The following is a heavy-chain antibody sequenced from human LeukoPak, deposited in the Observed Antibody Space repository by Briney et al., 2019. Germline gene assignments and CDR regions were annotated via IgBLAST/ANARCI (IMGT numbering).Heavy chain of an antibody. J-gene: IGHJ6*03. CDR1: GYTFTSYG. CDR2: ISAYNGNT. CDR3: ARDIVVVIAKGYYMDV. Sequence: GASVKVSCKASGYTFTSYGISWVRQAPGQGLEWMGWISAYNGNTNYAQKLQGRVTMTTDTSTSPAYMELRSLRSDDTAVYYCARDIVVVIAKGYYMDVWGKGTTVTVSS. D-gene: IGHD2-21*01. V-gene: IGHV1-18*01.